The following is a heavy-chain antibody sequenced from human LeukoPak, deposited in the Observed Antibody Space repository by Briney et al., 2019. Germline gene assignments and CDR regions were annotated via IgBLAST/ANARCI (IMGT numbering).Heavy chain of an antibody. V-gene: IGHV4-61*02. CDR3: ARVHSSARLVRYWYFDL. Sequence: SETLSLTCTVSGGSISSGSYYWSWIRQPAGKGLEWIGRIYTSGSTNYNPSLKSRVTISVDTSKNQFSLKLSSVTAADTAVYYCARVHSSARLVRYWYFDLWGRGTLVTVSS. CDR2: IYTSGST. CDR1: GGSISSGSYY. D-gene: IGHD6-19*01. J-gene: IGHJ2*01.